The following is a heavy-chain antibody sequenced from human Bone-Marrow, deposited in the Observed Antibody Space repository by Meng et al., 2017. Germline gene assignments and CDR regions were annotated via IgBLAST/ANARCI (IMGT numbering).Heavy chain of an antibody. D-gene: IGHD5-12*01. J-gene: IGHJ4*02. Sequence: VGLVESGDELVRPGGSLRISCAASGFTFSDYYISWIRQAPGKGLEWVSRINPDGSSTAYADSVKGRFTISRDNAKNTLYLQLNSLRGEDTAVYYCTRDFDSGYGLWGQGTLVTVSS. CDR1: GFTFSDYY. CDR3: TRDFDSGYGL. CDR2: INPDGSST. V-gene: IGHV3-74*01.